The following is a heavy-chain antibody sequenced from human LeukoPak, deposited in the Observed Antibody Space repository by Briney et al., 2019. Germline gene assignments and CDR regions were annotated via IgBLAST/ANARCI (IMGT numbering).Heavy chain of an antibody. J-gene: IGHJ3*02. CDR2: IYPGDSDT. V-gene: IGHV5-51*01. CDR3: ARSVAIGYCSGGSCYGALDI. Sequence: GESLKISCKGSGYSFTSYWIGWVRQMPGKGLEWMGIIYPGDSDTRYSPSFQGQVTISADKSISTAYLQWSSLKASDTAMYYCARSVAIGYCSGGSCYGALDIWGQGTMVTVSS. D-gene: IGHD2-15*01. CDR1: GYSFTSYW.